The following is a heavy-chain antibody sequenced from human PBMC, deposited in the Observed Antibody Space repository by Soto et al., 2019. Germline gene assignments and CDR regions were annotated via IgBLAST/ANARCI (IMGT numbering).Heavy chain of an antibody. J-gene: IGHJ4*02. Sequence: GASVKVSCKASGYTFTSYGISWVRQAPGQGLEWMGWINPNSGGTNYAQKFQGWVTMTRDTSISTAYMELSRLRSDDTAVYYCARGKVVITAYYFDYWGQGTLVTVSS. CDR2: INPNSGGT. V-gene: IGHV1-2*04. CDR3: ARGKVVITAYYFDY. D-gene: IGHD3-22*01. CDR1: GYTFTSYG.